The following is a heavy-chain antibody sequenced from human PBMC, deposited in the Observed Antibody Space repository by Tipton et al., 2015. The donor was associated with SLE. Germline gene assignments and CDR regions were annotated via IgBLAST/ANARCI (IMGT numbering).Heavy chain of an antibody. CDR2: IYPSGTT. CDR3: AGDHDSGSYRFDY. CDR1: GGSISSHY. J-gene: IGHJ4*02. V-gene: IGHV4-4*08. Sequence: TLSLTCTVSGGSISSHYCNWIRQPPGKGLEWIGYIYPSGTTPYNPPPKSRLTLSVDTSGNQFSMKLTSVTAADTALYYCAGDHDSGSYRFDYWGQGILVTVSS. D-gene: IGHD3-10*01.